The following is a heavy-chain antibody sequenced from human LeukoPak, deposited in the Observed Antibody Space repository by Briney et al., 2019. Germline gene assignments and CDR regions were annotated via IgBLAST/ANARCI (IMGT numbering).Heavy chain of an antibody. D-gene: IGHD5-24*01. Sequence: GGSLRLSCAASGFTFSSYAMSWVRQAPGKGLEWVSAISGSGGSTYYADSVKGRFTISRDNSKNTLYLQMNSLRAEDTAVYYCAKDYAQRWLQLHPFDYWGQGTLVTVSS. CDR2: ISGSGGST. CDR1: GFTFSSYA. V-gene: IGHV3-23*01. J-gene: IGHJ4*02. CDR3: AKDYAQRWLQLHPFDY.